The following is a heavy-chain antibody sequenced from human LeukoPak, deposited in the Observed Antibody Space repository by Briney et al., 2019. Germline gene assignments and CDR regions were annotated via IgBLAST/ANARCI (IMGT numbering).Heavy chain of an antibody. CDR3: AKVAEQLVHSSHYFDY. J-gene: IGHJ4*02. Sequence: GGSLRLSCAASGFTFSTYGMQWVGQAPGRGRGWVAFIWYDGSNKYYADSVKGRFTTSRDNFKNTLYLQMNSLRAEDTAVYYCAKVAEQLVHSSHYFDYWGQGTLVTVAS. CDR1: GFTFSTYG. CDR2: IWYDGSNK. D-gene: IGHD6-6*01. V-gene: IGHV3-30*02.